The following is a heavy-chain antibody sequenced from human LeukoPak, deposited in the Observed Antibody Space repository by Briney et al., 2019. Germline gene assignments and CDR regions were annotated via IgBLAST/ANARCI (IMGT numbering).Heavy chain of an antibody. Sequence: PGGSLRLSCAASGLTFSSYAMHWVRQAPGKGLEWVEVISYDASNKYYADSVKGRFTISRDNSKNTLYLQMNSLRAEDTAVYYCARAGSHDAYDIWGQGTLVTVSS. J-gene: IGHJ3*02. D-gene: IGHD1-26*01. CDR1: GLTFSSYA. CDR2: ISYDASNK. CDR3: ARAGSHDAYDI. V-gene: IGHV3-30-3*01.